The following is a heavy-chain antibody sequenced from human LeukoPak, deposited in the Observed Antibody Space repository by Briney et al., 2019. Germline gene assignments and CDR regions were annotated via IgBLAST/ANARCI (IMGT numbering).Heavy chain of an antibody. V-gene: IGHV3-33*01. J-gene: IGHJ6*02. CDR3: ARDDGDYVYYYGMDV. D-gene: IGHD4-17*01. CDR1: GFTFSSYG. Sequence: QPGRSLRLSCAASGFTFSSYGMHWVRQAPGKGLEWVAVIWYDGSNKYYADSVKGRFTISRDNSENTLYLQMNSLRAEDTAVYYCARDDGDYVYYYGMDVWGQGTTVTVSS. CDR2: IWYDGSNK.